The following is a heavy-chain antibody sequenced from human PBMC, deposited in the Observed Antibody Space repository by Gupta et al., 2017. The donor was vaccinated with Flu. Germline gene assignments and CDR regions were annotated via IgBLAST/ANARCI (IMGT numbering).Heavy chain of an antibody. D-gene: IGHD2-15*01. J-gene: IGHJ6*02. CDR3: ARDCSGGSCYPTTVGYGMDV. V-gene: IGHV1-69*06. CDR2: IIPIFGTA. Sequence: QVQLVQSGAEVKKPGSSVKVSCKASGGTFSSYAISWVRQAPGQGLEWMGGIIPIFGTANYAQKFQGRVTITADKSTSTAYMELSSLRSEDTAVYYCARDCSGGSCYPTTVGYGMDVWGQGTTVTVSS. CDR1: GGTFSSYA.